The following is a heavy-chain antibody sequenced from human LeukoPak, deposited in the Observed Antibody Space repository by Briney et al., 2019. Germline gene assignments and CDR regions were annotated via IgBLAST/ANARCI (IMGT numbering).Heavy chain of an antibody. D-gene: IGHD2-8*01. CDR3: ATLNGPLFEY. V-gene: IGHV3-7*01. J-gene: IGHJ4*02. Sequence: GGSLRLSCAASGFTFSNYCMSWVRQAPGKGLEWVASIHQHGNEKYFVDSVRGRFTISRDNAKNSLYLQMSSLRAEDTAVYYCATLNGPLFEYWGQGTLVTVSS. CDR2: IHQHGNEK. CDR1: GFTFSNYC.